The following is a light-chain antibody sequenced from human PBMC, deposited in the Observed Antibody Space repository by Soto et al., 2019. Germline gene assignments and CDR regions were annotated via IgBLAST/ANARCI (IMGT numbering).Light chain of an antibody. Sequence: QSALTQPASVSGSPGQSITISGTGTSSDVGGDNYVSWYQHHPGKAPSLMIYEVSNRLSGVSNRFSGSKTGDTESLAISGLKDDNEADYYCSSWTSSSPYVFATGSELTV. CDR1: SSDVGGDNY. J-gene: IGLJ1*01. V-gene: IGLV2-14*01. CDR2: EVS. CDR3: SSWTSSSPYV.